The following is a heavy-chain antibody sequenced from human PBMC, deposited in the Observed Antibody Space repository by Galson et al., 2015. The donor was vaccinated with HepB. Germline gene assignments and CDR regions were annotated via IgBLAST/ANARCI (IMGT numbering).Heavy chain of an antibody. J-gene: IGHJ4*02. Sequence: SLRLSCAASGFTFTTYAMGWVRQAPGKGLEWVSSISGSAATTYHADPVKGRFTISRDNFKDTLYLQMNSLRVEDTAVYYCAKELEPSCYNGRRGNYYDYWGQGVLVTVSS. CDR1: GFTFTTYA. CDR2: ISGSAATT. CDR3: AKELEPSCYNGRRGNYYDY. D-gene: IGHD3-10*01. V-gene: IGHV3-23*01.